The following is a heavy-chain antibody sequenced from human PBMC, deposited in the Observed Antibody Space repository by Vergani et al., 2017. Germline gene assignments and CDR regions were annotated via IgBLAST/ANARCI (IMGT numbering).Heavy chain of an antibody. CDR3: ARDRGCSSTSCYSDWFDP. J-gene: IGHJ5*02. CDR1: GGSFSGYY. CDR2: INHSGST. D-gene: IGHD2-2*01. Sequence: QVQLQQWGAGLLKPSETLSLTCAVYGGSFSGYYWSWIRQPPGKGLEWIGEINHSGSTNYNPSLKSRVTISVDTSKNQFSLKLSSVTAADTAVYYCARDRGCSSTSCYSDWFDPWGQGTLVTVSS. V-gene: IGHV4-34*01.